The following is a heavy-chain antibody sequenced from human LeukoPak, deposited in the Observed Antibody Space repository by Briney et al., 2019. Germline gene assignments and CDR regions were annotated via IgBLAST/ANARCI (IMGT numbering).Heavy chain of an antibody. CDR1: GGSISSGSYY. V-gene: IGHV4-39*07. CDR2: IYYSGST. CDR3: ARDQEWSGFGEISGLDY. Sequence: SETLSLTCTVSGGSISSGSYYWGWIRQPPGKGLEWIGSIYYSGSTYYNPSLKSRVTISVDTSKNQFSLKLSSVTAADTAVYYCARDQEWSGFGEISGLDYWGQGTLVTVSS. J-gene: IGHJ4*02. D-gene: IGHD3-10*01.